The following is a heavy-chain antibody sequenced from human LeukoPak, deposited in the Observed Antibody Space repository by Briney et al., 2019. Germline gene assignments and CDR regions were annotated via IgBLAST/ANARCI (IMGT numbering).Heavy chain of an antibody. D-gene: IGHD3-3*01. J-gene: IGHJ3*02. CDR1: GFIFDDYA. V-gene: IGHV3-9*01. Sequence: GESLRLSCAASGFIFDDYAMHWVREAPGKGLEWVSGISWNSNTIGYADSVKGRFTISRDNSKNTLYLQMNSLRAEDTAVYYCARDRAFPAPGSGYFDAFDIWGQGTMVTVSS. CDR3: ARDRAFPAPGSGYFDAFDI. CDR2: ISWNSNTI.